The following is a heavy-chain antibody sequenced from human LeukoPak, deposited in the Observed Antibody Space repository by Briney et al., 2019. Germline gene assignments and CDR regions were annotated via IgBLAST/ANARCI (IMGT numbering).Heavy chain of an antibody. CDR3: ARGGSRGYSGYDYGGMDV. D-gene: IGHD5-12*01. V-gene: IGHV3-9*01. CDR2: ISWNSGSI. J-gene: IGHJ6*03. Sequence: GGSLRLSCAASGFTFGDYAMHWARQAPGKGLEWVSGISWNSGSIGYADSVKGRFTISRDNAKNSLYLQMNSLRSEDTAVYYCARGGSRGYSGYDYGGMDVWGKGTTVTISS. CDR1: GFTFGDYA.